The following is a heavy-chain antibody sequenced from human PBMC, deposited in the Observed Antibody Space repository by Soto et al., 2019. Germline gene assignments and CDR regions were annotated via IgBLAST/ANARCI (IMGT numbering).Heavy chain of an antibody. CDR1: GFTFSSYG. V-gene: IGHV3-23*01. D-gene: IGHD6-13*01. CDR2: ISGSGDST. CDR3: ARRGPGTYFDY. J-gene: IGHJ4*02. Sequence: GGSLRLSCAASGFTFSSYGMHWVRQAPGKGLEWVAVISGSGDSTYYADSVKGRFTISRDNSKNTLYLQMNSLRTEDTAVYYCARRGPGTYFDYWGQGTLVTVSS.